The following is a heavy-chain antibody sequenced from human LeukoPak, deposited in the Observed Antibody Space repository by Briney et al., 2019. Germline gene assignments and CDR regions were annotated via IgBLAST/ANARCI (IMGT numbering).Heavy chain of an antibody. V-gene: IGHV4-59*01. CDR1: GGSISSYY. J-gene: IGHJ3*02. CDR2: NYYSGST. CDR3: ARSPRHFDWLSSEGGAFDI. Sequence: SETLSLTCTVSGGSISSYYWSWIRQPPGKGLVGIGYNYYSGSTNYNPSLKGRVTISVDTSKNQSSLKPSSVTAADTAVYYCARSPRHFDWLSSEGGAFDIWGQGTMVTVSS. D-gene: IGHD3-9*01.